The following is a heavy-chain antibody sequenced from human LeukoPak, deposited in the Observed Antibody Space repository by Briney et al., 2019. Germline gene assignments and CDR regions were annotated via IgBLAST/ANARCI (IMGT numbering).Heavy chain of an antibody. CDR2: INTDGSTT. CDR3: AKESGYDVDLEY. CDR1: GFTFSTYW. D-gene: IGHD5-12*01. V-gene: IGHV3-74*01. Sequence: GGSLRLSCAGSGFTFSTYWMHWVRQAPGGGLVWVSGINTDGSTTSYADSVKGRFTISRDNAKNTVYLQMGSLRAEDTAVYYCAKESGYDVDLEYWGQGALVTVSP. J-gene: IGHJ4*02.